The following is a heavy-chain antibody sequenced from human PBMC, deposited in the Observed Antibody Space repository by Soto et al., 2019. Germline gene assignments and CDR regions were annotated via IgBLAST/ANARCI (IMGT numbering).Heavy chain of an antibody. D-gene: IGHD1-26*01. Sequence: QLQLQESGSGLVKPSQTLFLTCAVSGGSISGGGYSWSWMRQPPGKGLEWIGNIHQSGSTYYNPSLKSRVTISVDRSKNHFPLKLSSVTAADTAVYSCARARSGTSWDDAFGIWGQGTMVTVSS. CDR3: ARARSGTSWDDAFGI. CDR2: IHQSGST. CDR1: GGSISGGGYS. V-gene: IGHV4-30-2*01. J-gene: IGHJ3*02.